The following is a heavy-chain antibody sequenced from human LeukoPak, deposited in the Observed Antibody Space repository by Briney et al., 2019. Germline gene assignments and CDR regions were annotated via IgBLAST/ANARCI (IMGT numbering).Heavy chain of an antibody. CDR1: GYSITSAYY. CDR2: FFLKGST. D-gene: IGHD6-13*01. V-gene: IGHV4-38-2*02. Sequence: SETLSLTCTVSGYSITSAYYWGWIRQPPGQGLEWIGSFFLKGSTYYNPSLKSRVTISVDTSKNQFSLTLSSVTAADTAVYYCARGRVSSSTWYSTYYYYFYMDVWGKGTTVTVSS. CDR3: ARGRVSSSTWYSTYYYYFYMDV. J-gene: IGHJ6*03.